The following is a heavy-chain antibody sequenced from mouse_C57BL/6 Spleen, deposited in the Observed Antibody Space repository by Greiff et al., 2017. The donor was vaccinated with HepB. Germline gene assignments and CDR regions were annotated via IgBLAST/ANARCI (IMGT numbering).Heavy chain of an antibody. J-gene: IGHJ1*03. CDR1: GYTFTDYE. Sequence: QVQLQQSGAELVRPGASVTLSCKASGYTFTDYEMHWVKQTPVHGLEWIGAIDPETGGTAYNQKFKGKAILTADKSSSTAYMELRSLTSEDSAVYYCTRDTTVVARDWYFDVWGTGTTVTVSS. CDR3: TRDTTVVARDWYFDV. CDR2: IDPETGGT. D-gene: IGHD1-1*01. V-gene: IGHV1-15*01.